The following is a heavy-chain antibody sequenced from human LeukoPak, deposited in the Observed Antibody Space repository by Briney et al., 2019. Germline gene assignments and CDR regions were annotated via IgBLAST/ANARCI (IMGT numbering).Heavy chain of an antibody. CDR1: GFTFSSYG. D-gene: IGHD6-19*01. Sequence: GGTLRLSCAASGFTFSSYGMSWVRQAPGKGLEWVSAISGSGGSTYYADSVKGRFTISRDNSKNTLYLQMNSLRAEDTAVYYCAKPGTEQWLVPNWFDPWGQGTLVTVSS. CDR2: ISGSGGST. J-gene: IGHJ5*02. V-gene: IGHV3-23*01. CDR3: AKPGTEQWLVPNWFDP.